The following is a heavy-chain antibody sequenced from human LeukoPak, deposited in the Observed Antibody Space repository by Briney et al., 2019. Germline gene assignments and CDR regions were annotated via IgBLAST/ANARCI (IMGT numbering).Heavy chain of an antibody. CDR3: ARGSEVDIVATVHFDY. Sequence: SETLSLTCAVYGGFFSGYYWRWIRQPPGKGLEWIGEINHSGSTNYNPSLTSRVTISVDTSKNQFSLKLSSVTAADAAVYSCARGSEVDIVATVHFDYWGQGTLVTVSS. CDR2: INHSGST. D-gene: IGHD5-12*01. J-gene: IGHJ4*02. V-gene: IGHV4-34*01. CDR1: GGFFSGYY.